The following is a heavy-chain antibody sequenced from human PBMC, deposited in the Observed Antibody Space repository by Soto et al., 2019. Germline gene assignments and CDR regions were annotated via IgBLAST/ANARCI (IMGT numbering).Heavy chain of an antibody. Sequence: LSLSCAASAFTFSSYAMNWVRKAPGKGLEWVAVISYDGSNKYYAASVKGRFTISRDNSKNTLYLQMNSMRAEDTAVYYCARARTYDFWIGYYSPLDYWGQGTLVTVSS. V-gene: IGHV3-30-3*01. CDR2: ISYDGSNK. D-gene: IGHD3-3*01. J-gene: IGHJ4*02. CDR3: ARARTYDFWIGYYSPLDY. CDR1: AFTFSSYA.